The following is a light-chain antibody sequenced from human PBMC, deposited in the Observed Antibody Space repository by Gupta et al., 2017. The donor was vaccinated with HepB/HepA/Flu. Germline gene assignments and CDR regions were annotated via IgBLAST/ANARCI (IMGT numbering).Light chain of an antibody. V-gene: IGKV1-39*01. Sequence: DVQMTPSPSSLSASEGDRVTLTCRGSQSISRYFKWYEQKPEHAPKFLIYATSRLQSGVPSRFSGRGSGTDLTLTISSLHPEDFATSYCHQSYSSPPWTLGQGTTVAIK. CDR3: HQSYSSPPWT. CDR2: ATS. CDR1: QSISRY. J-gene: IGKJ1*01.